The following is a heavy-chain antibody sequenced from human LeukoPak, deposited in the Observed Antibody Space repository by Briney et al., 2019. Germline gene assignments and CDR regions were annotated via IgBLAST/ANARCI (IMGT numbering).Heavy chain of an antibody. Sequence: SGPTLVKPTQTPTLTCTFSGVSVNTSGVGVGWVRQPPGKALGWPALIYWDDDKRYSPSLKSRLTISKDTSKNRVILTMSNMDPVDTATYYCAHVQGGFSSDWYFQGFDFWGQGIMVTVSS. D-gene: IGHD6-19*01. V-gene: IGHV2-5*02. CDR1: GVSVNTSGVG. J-gene: IGHJ4*02. CDR3: AHVQGGFSSDWYFQGFDF. CDR2: IYWDDDK.